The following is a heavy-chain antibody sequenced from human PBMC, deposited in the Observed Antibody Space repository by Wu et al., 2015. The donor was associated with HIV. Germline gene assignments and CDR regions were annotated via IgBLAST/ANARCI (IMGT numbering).Heavy chain of an antibody. CDR2: IIPLYGTP. V-gene: IGHV1-69*05. CDR1: GGAFTTSA. J-gene: IGHJ5*02. Sequence: QVQLVQSGAEVKKPGSSVKVSCKGSGGAFTTSAINWVRQAPGQGLEWMGMIIPLYGTPNYAQKFEGRITINTDESTNTVYMGLRSLTYDDTAVHYCAILGADCGGDYCPGGPWGQGNAGHRLL. CDR3: AILGADCGGDYCPGGP. D-gene: IGHD2-21*02.